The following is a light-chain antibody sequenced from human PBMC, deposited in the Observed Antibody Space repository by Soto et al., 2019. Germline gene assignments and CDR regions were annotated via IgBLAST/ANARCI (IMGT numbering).Light chain of an antibody. CDR1: KSVRSS. J-gene: IGKJ1*01. CDR3: QQSKNLPPWT. V-gene: IGKV3-15*01. CDR2: GAS. Sequence: EIVMTQSPATLSVSPGERVTISCRASKSVRSSLAWYQQKPGQAPRLLIYGASTRATGIPARFSGSGSGTEFTLTISSLQSEDFAVYDCQQSKNLPPWTFGPGTKVEFK.